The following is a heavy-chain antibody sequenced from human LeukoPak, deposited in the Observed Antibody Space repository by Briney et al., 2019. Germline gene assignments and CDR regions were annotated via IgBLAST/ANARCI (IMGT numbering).Heavy chain of an antibody. CDR2: IYTSGST. D-gene: IGHD3-3*02. CDR1: GGSISSYY. CDR3: AGIYRISFSD. J-gene: IGHJ4*02. Sequence: PSETLSLTCTVSGGSISSYYWSWIRQPPGKGLEWIGYIYTSGSTNYNPSLKSRVTISVDTSKNQFSLKLSSVTAADTAVYYCAGIYRISFSDWARETLATFS. V-gene: IGHV4-4*09.